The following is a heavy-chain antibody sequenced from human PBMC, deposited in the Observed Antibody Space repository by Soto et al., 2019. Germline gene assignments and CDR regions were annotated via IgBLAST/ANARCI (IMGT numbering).Heavy chain of an antibody. Sequence: GASVKVSCKASGYTFTSYGISWVRQAPGQGLEWMGWISAYNGNTNYAQKLQGRVTMTTDTSTSTAYKELRSLRSDDTAVYYCPADSMVRGVTYTADYWGQGTLVTVSS. CDR2: ISAYNGNT. CDR3: PADSMVRGVTYTADY. V-gene: IGHV1-18*01. J-gene: IGHJ4*02. CDR1: GYTFTSYG. D-gene: IGHD3-10*01.